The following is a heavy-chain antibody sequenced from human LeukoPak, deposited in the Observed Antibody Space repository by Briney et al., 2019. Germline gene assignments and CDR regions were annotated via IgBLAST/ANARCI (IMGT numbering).Heavy chain of an antibody. J-gene: IGHJ4*02. Sequence: SETLSLTCTVSGGSISSGSDYGRWIRRSPARGLEWIGYIYYSGCTNYNPSLKSRVTISVDTSKNQFSLKLSSVTAADTAVYYCARESIAVAAPFDYWGQGTLVTVSS. CDR2: IYYSGCT. V-gene: IGHV4-61*01. D-gene: IGHD6-19*01. CDR1: GGSISSGSDY. CDR3: ARESIAVAAPFDY.